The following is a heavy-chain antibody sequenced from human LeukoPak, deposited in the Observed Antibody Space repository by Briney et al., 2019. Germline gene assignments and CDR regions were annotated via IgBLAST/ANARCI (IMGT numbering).Heavy chain of an antibody. CDR3: ARDRPDTAMVIDY. CDR2: ISYDGSNK. D-gene: IGHD5-18*01. Sequence: PGRSLRLSCAASGFTFSSYAMPWVRRAPGKGLVWVAVISYDGSNKYYADSVKGRFTISRDNSKNTLYLQMNSLRAEDTAVYYCARDRPDTAMVIDYWGQGTLVTVSS. J-gene: IGHJ4*02. V-gene: IGHV3-30*14. CDR1: GFTFSSYA.